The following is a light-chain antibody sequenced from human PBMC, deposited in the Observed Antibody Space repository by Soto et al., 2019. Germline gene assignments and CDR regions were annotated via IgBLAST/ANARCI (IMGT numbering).Light chain of an antibody. V-gene: IGLV1-51*01. Sequence: QAVVTQPPSVSAAPGQTVTISCSGRTSNIVNNFVSWYQQLPGTAPKLLIYDTNKRPSGIPHRFSGSKSGTSATLDITGLQTGDEAVYFCGSWDYTLSAVVFGGGTQLTVL. J-gene: IGLJ2*01. CDR2: DTN. CDR1: TSNIVNNF. CDR3: GSWDYTLSAVV.